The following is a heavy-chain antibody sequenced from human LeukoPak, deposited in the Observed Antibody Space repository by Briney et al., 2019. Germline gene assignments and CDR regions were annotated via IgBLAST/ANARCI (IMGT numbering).Heavy chain of an antibody. CDR3: AKFSFGER. D-gene: IGHD3-10*01. J-gene: IGHJ4*02. V-gene: IGHV3-23*01. Sequence: GGSLRLSCAVSGLTFSRYAMHWVRQAPGKGLEWVSAISGSGGSTYYADSVKGRFTISRDNSKNTLYLQMNSLRAEDTAVYYCAKFSFGERWGQGTLVTVSS. CDR2: ISGSGGST. CDR1: GLTFSRYA.